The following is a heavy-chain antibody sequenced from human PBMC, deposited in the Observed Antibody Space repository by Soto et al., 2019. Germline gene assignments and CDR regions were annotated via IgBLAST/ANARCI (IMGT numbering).Heavy chain of an antibody. CDR2: ITGTGGNM. CDR3: ARDTSKNYEFWTGYYLSD. Sequence: EMQLLESGGRLVRPGGSLRLACEASGFTFTNYAMAWVRQAPGKGLEWVSGITGTGGNMYYADSARGRFIISRDNSRNTLFLQLNSLRVEDTAVYFCARDTSKNYEFWTGYYLSDWGQGALVTVTS. V-gene: IGHV3-23*01. CDR1: GFTFTNYA. D-gene: IGHD3-3*01. J-gene: IGHJ4*02.